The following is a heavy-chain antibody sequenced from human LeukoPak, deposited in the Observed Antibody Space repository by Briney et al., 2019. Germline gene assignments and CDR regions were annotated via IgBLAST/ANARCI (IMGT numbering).Heavy chain of an antibody. J-gene: IGHJ3*02. CDR1: GGTFSSYA. D-gene: IGHD3-9*01. V-gene: IGHV1-69*13. CDR2: IIPIFGTA. Sequence: SVKVSCKASGGTFSSYAISWVRQAPGQGLEWMGGIIPIFGTANYAQKFQGRVTITADESTSTAYMELSSLRSEDTAVYYCARPIPRDYDILTGFYKHDAFVIWGQGTMVTVSS. CDR3: ARPIPRDYDILTGFYKHDAFVI.